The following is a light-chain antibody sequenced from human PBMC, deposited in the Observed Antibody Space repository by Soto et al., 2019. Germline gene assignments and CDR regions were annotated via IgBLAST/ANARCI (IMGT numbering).Light chain of an antibody. V-gene: IGKV1-33*01. CDR2: DAS. J-gene: IGKJ5*01. CDR3: QQSDNLPLT. CDR1: QAIKNF. Sequence: DFQMTQSPSSLSASVGDRVTITCRATQAIKNFVNWYQQKPGRAPKLLISDASTLQRGVPSRFSGSGSGTHFTFFISSLQPEDVGTYYCQQSDNLPLTFGQGTRLDIK.